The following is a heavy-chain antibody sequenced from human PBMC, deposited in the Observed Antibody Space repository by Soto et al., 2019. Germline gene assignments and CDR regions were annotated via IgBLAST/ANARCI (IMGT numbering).Heavy chain of an antibody. Sequence: ASVKVSCKAAGYTFSAYTMDWVRQAPGQSLEWMGWINAGSGNTKYSQNFQGRVSITRDTSASTVYMELTGLKSEDTAVYYCARDTETLGPRANDALDIWGQGTMVTVSS. V-gene: IGHV1-3*01. J-gene: IGHJ3*02. CDR3: ARDTETLGPRANDALDI. CDR2: INAGSGNT. CDR1: GYTFSAYT. D-gene: IGHD3-3*02.